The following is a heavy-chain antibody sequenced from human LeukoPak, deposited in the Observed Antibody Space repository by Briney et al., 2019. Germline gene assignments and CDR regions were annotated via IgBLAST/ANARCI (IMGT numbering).Heavy chain of an antibody. Sequence: SETLSPTCTVSGGSISSRSDYWGWIRQTPGKGLEWIGNLDSSGSTYYNPSLKSRVTISVGTSKNQFSLNLRSVTAADTAIYFCSRSHDYGGLYFYYYMDVWGKGTTVTVSS. D-gene: IGHD4-23*01. V-gene: IGHV4-39*01. CDR2: LDSSGST. CDR1: GGSISSRSDY. J-gene: IGHJ6*03. CDR3: SRSHDYGGLYFYYYMDV.